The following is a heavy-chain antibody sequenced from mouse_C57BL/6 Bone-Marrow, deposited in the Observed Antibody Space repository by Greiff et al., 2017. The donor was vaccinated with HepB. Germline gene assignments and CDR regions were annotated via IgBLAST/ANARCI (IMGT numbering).Heavy chain of an antibody. J-gene: IGHJ3*01. CDR3: TREDYGSSSFAY. Sequence: EVKVVESGGGLVKPGGSLKLSCAASGFTFSSYAMSWVRQTPEKRLEWVAYISSGGDYIYYADTVKGRFTISRDNARNTLYLQMSSLKSEDTAMYYCTREDYGSSSFAYWGQGTLVTVSA. D-gene: IGHD1-1*01. CDR2: ISSGGDYI. CDR1: GFTFSSYA. V-gene: IGHV5-9-1*02.